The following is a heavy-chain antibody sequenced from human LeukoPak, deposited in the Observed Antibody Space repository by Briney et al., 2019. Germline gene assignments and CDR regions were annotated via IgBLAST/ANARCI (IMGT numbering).Heavy chain of an antibody. J-gene: IGHJ6*03. V-gene: IGHV4-30-4*08. CDR2: IYYSGST. CDR1: GGSISSGDYY. Sequence: SETLSLTCTVSGGSISSGDYYWSWIRQPPGKGLEWIGYIYYSGSTYYNPSLKSRVTISVDTSKNQFSLKLSSVTAADTAVYYCASIVPAARASYCYYNMDVWGKGTTVTVSS. CDR3: ASIVPAARASYCYYNMDV. D-gene: IGHD2-2*01.